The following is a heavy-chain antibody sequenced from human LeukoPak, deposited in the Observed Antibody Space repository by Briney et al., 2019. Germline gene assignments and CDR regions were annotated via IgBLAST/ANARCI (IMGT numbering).Heavy chain of an antibody. CDR2: IIPILGIA. D-gene: IGHD6-19*01. J-gene: IGHJ5*02. CDR1: GYTFTSYD. CDR3: ARVDAGGYSSGWYPASWFDP. Sequence: EASVKVSCKASGYTFTSYDINWVRQAPGQGLEWMGRIIPILGIANYAQKFQGRVTITADKSTSTAYMELSSLRSEDTAVYYCARVDAGGYSSGWYPASWFDPWGQGTLVTVSS. V-gene: IGHV1-69*04.